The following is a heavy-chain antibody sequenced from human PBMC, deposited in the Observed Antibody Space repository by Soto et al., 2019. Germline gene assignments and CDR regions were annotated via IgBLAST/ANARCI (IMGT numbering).Heavy chain of an antibody. CDR2: ISGSGGST. J-gene: IGHJ6*02. D-gene: IGHD6-13*01. CDR3: AKDRGSSSWLSDYYYGMDV. Sequence: GGSLRLSCAASGFTFSSYAMSWVRQAPGKGLEWVSAISGSGGSTYYADSVKGRFTISRDNSKNTLYLQMNSLRAEDTAVYYCAKDRGSSSWLSDYYYGMDVWGQGTTVTVSS. CDR1: GFTFSSYA. V-gene: IGHV3-23*01.